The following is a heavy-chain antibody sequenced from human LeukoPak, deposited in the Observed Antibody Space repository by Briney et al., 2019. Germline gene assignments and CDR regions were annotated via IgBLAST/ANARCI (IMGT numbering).Heavy chain of an antibody. CDR2: VYPGNSDT. J-gene: IGHJ4*02. D-gene: IGHD6-19*01. CDR3: ARQGSSGWYGDY. V-gene: IGHV5-51*01. CDR1: GYSFTTYW. Sequence: GESLKISCMGSGYSFTTYWIGWVRQMPGKGLEWMGIVYPGNSDTRYNPSFQGQVTISADKSVNTAYLQWSSLKASDTAMYYCARQGSSGWYGDYWGQGTLVTVSS.